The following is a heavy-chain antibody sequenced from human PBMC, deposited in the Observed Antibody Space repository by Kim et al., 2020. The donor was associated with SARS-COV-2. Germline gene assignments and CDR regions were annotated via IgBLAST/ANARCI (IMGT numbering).Heavy chain of an antibody. J-gene: IGHJ1*01. CDR3: ARPIDYHDGSGND. V-gene: IGHV3-30*03. Sequence: SYADAEKGRFTDTRDNSKNTVYLQRNSLRGEDTAVYYCARPIDYHDGSGNDWSQGTLVTVSS. D-gene: IGHD3-22*01.